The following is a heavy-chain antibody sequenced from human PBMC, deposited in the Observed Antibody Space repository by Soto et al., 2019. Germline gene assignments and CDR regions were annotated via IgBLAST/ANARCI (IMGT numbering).Heavy chain of an antibody. D-gene: IGHD3-10*01. Sequence: EVQLVESGGGLVQPGGSLRLSCAVSGFTFGSYWMNWVRLIPGKGLEWVSAISGSGGSTYYADSVKGRFTISRDNSKNTLYLQMNSLRAEDTAVYYCARASGESYPGSRVFDSWGQGTRVTVSS. CDR1: GFTFGSYW. CDR3: ARASGESYPGSRVFDS. J-gene: IGHJ4*02. V-gene: IGHV3-23*04. CDR2: ISGSGGST.